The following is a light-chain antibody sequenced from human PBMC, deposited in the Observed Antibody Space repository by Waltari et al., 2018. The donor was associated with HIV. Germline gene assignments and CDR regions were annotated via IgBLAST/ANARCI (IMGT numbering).Light chain of an antibody. V-gene: IGLV2-14*03. CDR2: DGT. CDR3: TSFTSSSAWL. J-gene: IGLJ3*02. CDR1: SSDIGGYDY. Sequence: QSALTKPASVSGSLGQSITISCTGTSSDIGGYDYVSWYQQHPGKAPKIICVDGTTRPPGVSSRFSGSKSGNTASLTISGLQAEDEADYYCTSFTSSSAWLFGGGTKLTVL.